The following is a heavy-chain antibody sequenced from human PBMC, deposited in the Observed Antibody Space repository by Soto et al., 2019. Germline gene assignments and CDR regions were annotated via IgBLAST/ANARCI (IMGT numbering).Heavy chain of an antibody. CDR3: ARGSSFYDSSGYLDY. CDR1: GGSISTYY. V-gene: IGHV4-59*01. Sequence: TSETLSLTCTVSGGSISTYYWSWIRQPPGKGLEWIGYIYYSGSTDYNSSLKSRVTISVDTSKNQFSLRLSSVTAADTAVYYCARGSSFYDSSGYLDYWGQGTLVTVSS. CDR2: IYYSGST. D-gene: IGHD3-22*01. J-gene: IGHJ4*02.